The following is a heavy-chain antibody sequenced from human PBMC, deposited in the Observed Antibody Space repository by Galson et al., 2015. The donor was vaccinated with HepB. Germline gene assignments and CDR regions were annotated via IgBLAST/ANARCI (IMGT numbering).Heavy chain of an antibody. CDR2: ISYDGSNK. CDR3: ARGRGGYCSSTSCRNWFDP. V-gene: IGHV3-30-3*01. D-gene: IGHD2-2*01. CDR1: GFTFSSYA. J-gene: IGHJ5*02. Sequence: SLRLSCAASGFTFSSYAMHWVRQAPGKGLEWVAVISYDGSNKHYADSVKGRFTISRDNSKNTLYLQMNSLRAEDTAVYYCARGRGGYCSSTSCRNWFDPWGQGTLVTVSS.